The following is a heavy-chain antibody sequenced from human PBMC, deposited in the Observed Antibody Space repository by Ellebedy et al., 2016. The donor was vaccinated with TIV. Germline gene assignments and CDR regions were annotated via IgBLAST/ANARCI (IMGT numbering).Heavy chain of an antibody. CDR3: ARAGRPLDY. Sequence: GESLKISCAASGFTLSSYWMSWVRQAPGKGLEWVANIKQDESEKYYVGSVKGRFTVSRENAENSLYLQMNSLRADDSAVYYCARAGRPLDYWGQGTLVTVSS. CDR1: GFTLSSYW. J-gene: IGHJ4*02. V-gene: IGHV3-7*04. CDR2: IKQDESEK. D-gene: IGHD3-10*01.